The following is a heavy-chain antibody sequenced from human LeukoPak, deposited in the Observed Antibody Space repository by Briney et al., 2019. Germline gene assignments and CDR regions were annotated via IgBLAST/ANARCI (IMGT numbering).Heavy chain of an antibody. CDR1: GYTFTGYY. CDR3: ARDLARRYYYYYMDV. Sequence: ASVNVSCKASGYTFTGYYMHWVRQAPGQGREGMGRINPHRGGTNHAQKFQHRVTMTRDTSISKAYMELRRLRSDETVVYYCARDLARRYYYYYMDVWGKGTTVTVSS. J-gene: IGHJ6*03. D-gene: IGHD3-3*02. CDR2: INPHRGGT. V-gene: IGHV1-2*05.